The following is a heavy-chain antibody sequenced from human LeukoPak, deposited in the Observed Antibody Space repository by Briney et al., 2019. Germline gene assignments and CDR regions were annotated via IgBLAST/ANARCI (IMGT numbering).Heavy chain of an antibody. J-gene: IGHJ4*02. CDR1: GGSISSGDYY. Sequence: PSETLSLTCTVSGGSISSGDYYWSWIRQPPGKGLEWIGYIHYSGSTYYNPSLKSRVTISVDTSKNQFSLKLSSVTAADTAAYYCARVATMVRGVILFDYWGQGTLVTVSS. D-gene: IGHD3-10*01. CDR3: ARVATMVRGVILFDY. V-gene: IGHV4-30-4*01. CDR2: IHYSGST.